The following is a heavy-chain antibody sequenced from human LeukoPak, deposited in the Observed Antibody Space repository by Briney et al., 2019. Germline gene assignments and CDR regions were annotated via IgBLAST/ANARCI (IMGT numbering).Heavy chain of an antibody. V-gene: IGHV4-4*07. D-gene: IGHD6-19*01. J-gene: IGHJ4*02. Sequence: SETLSLTCTVSGGSISSYYWSWIRQPAGKGLEWIGRIYTSGSTNYNAALESRVTMSVDTSKNQLSLKLSSVTAADTAVHSCAPGSQWLVMFEYWGQGTLVTVSS. CDR1: GGSISSYY. CDR2: IYTSGST. CDR3: APGSQWLVMFEY.